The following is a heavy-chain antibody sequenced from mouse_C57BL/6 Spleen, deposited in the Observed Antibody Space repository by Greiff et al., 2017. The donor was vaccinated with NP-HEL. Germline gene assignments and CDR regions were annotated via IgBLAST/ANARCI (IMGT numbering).Heavy chain of an antibody. CDR2: IYPSDSET. CDR3: ARWGGNLFAY. D-gene: IGHD2-1*01. CDR1: GYTFTSYW. J-gene: IGHJ3*01. V-gene: IGHV1-61*01. Sequence: QVQLQQPGAELVRPGSSVKLSCKASGYTFTSYWMAWVKQRPGQGLEWIGNIYPSDSETPYNQKFKDKATLSVDKSSSTAYMHLSSLTSEDSAVYYCARWGGNLFAYWGQGTLVTVSA.